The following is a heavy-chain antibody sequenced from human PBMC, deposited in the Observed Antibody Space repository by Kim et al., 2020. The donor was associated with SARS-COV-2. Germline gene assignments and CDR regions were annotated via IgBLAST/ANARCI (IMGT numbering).Heavy chain of an antibody. CDR3: ARGGGELPKAVDY. CDR1: GGSFSGYY. CDR2: INHSGST. J-gene: IGHJ4*02. V-gene: IGHV4-34*01. D-gene: IGHD1-26*01. Sequence: SETLSLTCAVYGGSFSGYYWSWIRQPPGKGLEWIGEINHSGSTNYNPSLKSRVTISVDTSKNQSSLKLSSVTAADTAVYYCARGGGELPKAVDYWGQGTLVTVSS.